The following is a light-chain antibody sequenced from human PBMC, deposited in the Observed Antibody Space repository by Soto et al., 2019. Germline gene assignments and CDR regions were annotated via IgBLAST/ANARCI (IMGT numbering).Light chain of an antibody. Sequence: QPVLTQSPSACASLGASVKLTCTLSSGHSSYAIAWHQQQPEKGPRYLMRLNSDGSHTKGDGIPDRFSGSSSGAERYLTISSLQSEDEADYYCQTWGTGIDGGVVFGGGTKLTVL. J-gene: IGLJ2*01. CDR1: SGHSSYA. CDR2: LNSDGSH. V-gene: IGLV4-69*01. CDR3: QTWGTGIDGGVV.